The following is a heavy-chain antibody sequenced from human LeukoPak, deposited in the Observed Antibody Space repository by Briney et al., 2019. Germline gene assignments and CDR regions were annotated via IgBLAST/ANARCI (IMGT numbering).Heavy chain of an antibody. J-gene: IGHJ6*02. Sequence: SVTVSFKASGGTFSSYAISWVRQAPGQGLEWMGRIIPILGIANYAQKFQGRVTITADKSTSTAYMELSSLRSEDTAVYYCARGQGYCSGGSCYSDYYYGMDVWDQGTTVTVSS. V-gene: IGHV1-69*04. CDR2: IIPILGIA. D-gene: IGHD2-15*01. CDR3: ARGQGYCSGGSCYSDYYYGMDV. CDR1: GGTFSSYA.